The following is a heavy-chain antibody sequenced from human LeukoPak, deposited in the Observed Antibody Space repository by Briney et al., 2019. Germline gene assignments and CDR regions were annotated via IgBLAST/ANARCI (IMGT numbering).Heavy chain of an antibody. J-gene: IGHJ3*02. CDR1: GFTFDDYG. V-gene: IGHV3-20*04. CDR2: INWNGGST. D-gene: IGHD6-19*01. Sequence: GGSLRLSCAASGFTFDDYGMSWVRQAPGKGLEWVSGINWNGGSTGYADSVKGRFTISRDNAKNSLYLQMNSLRAEDTALYYCAKDRGSGWYGAFDIWGQGTMVTVSS. CDR3: AKDRGSGWYGAFDI.